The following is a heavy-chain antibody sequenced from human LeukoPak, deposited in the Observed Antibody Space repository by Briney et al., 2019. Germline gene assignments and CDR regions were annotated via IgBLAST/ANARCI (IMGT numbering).Heavy chain of an antibody. CDR3: AGGYGDYYFDY. D-gene: IGHD4-17*01. CDR2: INPNSGGT. Sequence: ASVKVSCKASGGTFSSYAISWVRQAPGQGLEWMGGINPNSGGTNYAQKFQGRVTMTRDTSISTAYMELSRLRSDDTAVYYCAGGYGDYYFDYWGQGTLVTVSS. V-gene: IGHV1-2*02. CDR1: GGTFSSYA. J-gene: IGHJ4*02.